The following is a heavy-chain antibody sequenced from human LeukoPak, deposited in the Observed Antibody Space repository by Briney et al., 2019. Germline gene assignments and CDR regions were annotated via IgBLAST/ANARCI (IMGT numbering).Heavy chain of an antibody. Sequence: GGSLRLSCAASGFTFSNAWINWVRQAPGKGLEWVGRIKSKTDGGTIDYAAPVKGRFTISRDNAKNSLYLQMNSLRAEDTALYYCAKDKISSTSRGFDYWGQGTLVTVSS. CDR2: IKSKTDGGTI. J-gene: IGHJ4*02. D-gene: IGHD2-2*01. CDR1: GFTFSNAW. CDR3: AKDKISSTSRGFDY. V-gene: IGHV3-15*05.